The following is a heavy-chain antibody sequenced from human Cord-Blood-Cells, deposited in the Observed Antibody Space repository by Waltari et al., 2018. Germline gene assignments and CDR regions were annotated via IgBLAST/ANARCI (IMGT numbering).Heavy chain of an antibody. D-gene: IGHD3-10*01. CDR1: GFTFGSYS. Sequence: EVQLVESGGGLVKPGGSLRLACAASGFTFGSYSMNWVRQAPGKGLEWVSSISSSSSYIYYADSVKGRFTISRDNAKNSLYLQMNSLRAEDTAVYYCARGGIGGFDIWGQGTMVTVSS. CDR3: ARGGIGGFDI. CDR2: ISSSSSYI. V-gene: IGHV3-21*01. J-gene: IGHJ3*02.